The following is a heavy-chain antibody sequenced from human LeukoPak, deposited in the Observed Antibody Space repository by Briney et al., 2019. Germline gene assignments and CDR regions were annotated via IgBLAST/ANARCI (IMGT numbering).Heavy chain of an antibody. CDR3: TTEVDRLYRSSSGFDY. V-gene: IGHV3-15*01. D-gene: IGHD6-13*01. J-gene: IGHJ4*02. CDR2: LKRETDGGTT. CDR1: LFTLSNAW. Sequence: GGSHRLSCAASLFTLSNAWMSWVRPAPWKGPEWVGRLKRETDGGTTDYAAPVKGRFTMSRDDSRNTLYLQMNSLKTEDTAVYYCTTEVDRLYRSSSGFDYWGQGTLVTVSS.